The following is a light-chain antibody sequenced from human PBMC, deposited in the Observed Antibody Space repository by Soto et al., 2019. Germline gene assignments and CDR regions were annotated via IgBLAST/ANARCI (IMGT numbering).Light chain of an antibody. CDR1: SSNIGSNY. Sequence: QSVLTQSPSASGTPGQRVTISCSGSSSNIGSNYVYWYQQLPGTAPKVLIYRNDQRPSGVPDRFSGSKSGTSASLAISGLRSGDEANYYCAAWDGSLSGRVFGGGTKLTVL. J-gene: IGLJ3*02. CDR3: AAWDGSLSGRV. V-gene: IGLV1-47*01. CDR2: RND.